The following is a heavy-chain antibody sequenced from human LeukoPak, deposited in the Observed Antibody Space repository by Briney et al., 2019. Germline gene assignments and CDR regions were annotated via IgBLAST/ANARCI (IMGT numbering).Heavy chain of an antibody. D-gene: IGHD1-26*01. CDR1: GYTFTVYY. J-gene: IGHJ4*02. Sequence: ASVKVSCKASGYTFTVYYIHWVRQAPGQGLEWMGWINPNSGGTNYAQKFQGRVTMTRDTSISTAYMELSRLRSDDTAVYYCAREWELLGVREYHFDYWGQGTLVTVSS. CDR3: AREWELLGVREYHFDY. V-gene: IGHV1-2*02. CDR2: INPNSGGT.